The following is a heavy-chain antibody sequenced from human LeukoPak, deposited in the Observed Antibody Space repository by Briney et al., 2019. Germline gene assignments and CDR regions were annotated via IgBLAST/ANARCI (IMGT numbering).Heavy chain of an antibody. CDR3: ARVILRYFDWSLPLGY. D-gene: IGHD3-9*01. CDR1: GYTFTGYY. V-gene: IGHV1-2*02. Sequence: ASVKVSCKASGYTFTGYYMHWVRQAPGQGLEWMGWINPNSGGTNYAQKFQGRVTMTRDTSISTAYMELSRLRSDDTAVYYCARVILRYFDWSLPLGYWGQGTLVTVSS. CDR2: INPNSGGT. J-gene: IGHJ4*02.